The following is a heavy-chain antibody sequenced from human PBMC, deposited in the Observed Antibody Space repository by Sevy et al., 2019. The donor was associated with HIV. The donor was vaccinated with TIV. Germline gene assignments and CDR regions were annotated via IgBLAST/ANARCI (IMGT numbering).Heavy chain of an antibody. CDR3: AREGCTKPHDY. Sequence: GGSLRLSCAASGFTFSKYSMSWVRQPPGKGLEWVSTLSFGCGEINYADSVKGRFTISRDNSKSSVYLQRNNLRPEDTDVYYCAREGCTKPHDYWGQGTLVTVSS. CDR2: LSFGCGEI. J-gene: IGHJ4*02. V-gene: IGHV3-23*01. CDR1: GFTFSKYS. D-gene: IGHD2-8*01.